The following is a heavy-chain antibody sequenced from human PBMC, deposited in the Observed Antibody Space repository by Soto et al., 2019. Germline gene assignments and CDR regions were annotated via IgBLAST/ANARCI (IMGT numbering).Heavy chain of an antibody. CDR2: ISGSGGST. J-gene: IGHJ3*02. Sequence: EVQLLESGGGLVQPGGSLRLSCAASGFTFSSYAMSWVRQAPGKGLEWVSAISGSGGSTYYADSVKGRFTISRDNSKNTLYLQMNSLRAEDTAVYYCAKGRTYYYDSFEAFDIWGQGTMVTVSS. CDR3: AKGRTYYYDSFEAFDI. D-gene: IGHD3-22*01. V-gene: IGHV3-23*01. CDR1: GFTFSSYA.